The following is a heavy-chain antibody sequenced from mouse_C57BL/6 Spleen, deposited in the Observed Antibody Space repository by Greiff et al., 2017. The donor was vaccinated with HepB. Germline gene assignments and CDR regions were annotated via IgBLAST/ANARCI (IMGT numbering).Heavy chain of an antibody. CDR1: GYTFTDYE. V-gene: IGHV1-15*01. CDR3: TSFTTVVAKGFDY. J-gene: IGHJ2*01. Sequence: VQGVESGAELVRPGASVTLSCKASGYTFTDYEMHWVKQTPVHGLEWIGAIDPETGGTAYNQKFKGKAILTADKSSSTAYMELRSLTSEDSAVYYCTSFTTVVAKGFDYWGQGTTLTVSS. D-gene: IGHD1-1*01. CDR2: IDPETGGT.